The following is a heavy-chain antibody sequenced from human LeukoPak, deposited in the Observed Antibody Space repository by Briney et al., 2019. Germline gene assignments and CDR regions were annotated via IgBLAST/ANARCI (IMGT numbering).Heavy chain of an antibody. Sequence: GGSLRLSCAASGFTFSSYSMNWVRQAPGKGLEWVSYISSSSSYIYYADSVKGRFTISRDNAKNSLYLQMNSLRAEDTAVYYCAISLGYCSSTSCVDYYYGMDVWGQGTTVTVSS. D-gene: IGHD2-2*01. J-gene: IGHJ6*02. CDR3: AISLGYCSSTSCVDYYYGMDV. CDR1: GFTFSSYS. V-gene: IGHV3-21*01. CDR2: ISSSSSYI.